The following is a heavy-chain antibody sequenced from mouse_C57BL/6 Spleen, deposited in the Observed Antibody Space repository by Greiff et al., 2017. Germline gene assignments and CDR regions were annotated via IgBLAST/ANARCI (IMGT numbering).Heavy chain of an antibody. Sequence: VQLQQSGAELARPGASVKMSCKASGYTFTSYTMHWVKQRPGPGLEWIGYINPSSGYTKYNQKFKDKATLTADKSSSTAYMQLSSLTSEDSAVYYCATRDSLGGFAYWGQGNLVTVAA. CDR3: ATRDSLGGFAY. V-gene: IGHV1-4*01. CDR2: INPSSGYT. CDR1: GYTFTSYT. J-gene: IGHJ3*01. D-gene: IGHD3-2*01.